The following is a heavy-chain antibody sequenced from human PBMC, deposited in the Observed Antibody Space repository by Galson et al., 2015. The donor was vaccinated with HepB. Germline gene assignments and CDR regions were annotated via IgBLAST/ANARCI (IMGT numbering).Heavy chain of an antibody. D-gene: IGHD2-21*01. J-gene: IGHJ4*02. V-gene: IGHV3-30-3*01. CDR1: GFTFSSYA. Sequence: SLRLSCAASGFTFSSYAMHWVRQAPGKGLEWVAVISYDGSNKYYADSVKGRFTISRDNSKNTLYLQMNSLRAEDTAVYYCARDDLLALAISWNFDYWGQGTLVTVSS. CDR2: ISYDGSNK. CDR3: ARDDLLALAISWNFDY.